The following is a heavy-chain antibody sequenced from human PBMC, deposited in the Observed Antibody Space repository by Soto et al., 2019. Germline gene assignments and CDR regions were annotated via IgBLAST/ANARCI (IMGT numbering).Heavy chain of an antibody. CDR3: ARGTWIQLWLLYYYGMDV. J-gene: IGHJ6*02. D-gene: IGHD5-18*01. CDR1: GGTFSSYA. CDR2: IIPIFGTA. V-gene: IGHV1-69*12. Sequence: QVQLVQSGAEVKKPGSSVKVSCKASGGTFSSYAISWVRQAPGQGLEWMGGIIPIFGTANYAQKFQGRVRITADGSTSTDYMERSSLRSGDTAVYYCARGTWIQLWLLYYYGMDVWGQGTTVTVSS.